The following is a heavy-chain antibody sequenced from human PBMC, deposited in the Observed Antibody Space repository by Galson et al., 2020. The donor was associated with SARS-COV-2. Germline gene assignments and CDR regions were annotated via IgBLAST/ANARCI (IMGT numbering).Heavy chain of an antibody. CDR1: GYSFASYW. CDR3: ARRDGTYSGWYFDL. J-gene: IGHJ2*01. Sequence: KLWESLKISCKGSGYSFASYWIVWVRQMPGKGLEWMGTIYPGDPDTKYSPSFQRQVTIPTDTSISTAYLKWSSLKASDTAMYYCARRDGTYSGWYFDLWGRGTLVTVSS. CDR2: IYPGDPDT. D-gene: IGHD1-26*01. V-gene: IGHV5-51*01.